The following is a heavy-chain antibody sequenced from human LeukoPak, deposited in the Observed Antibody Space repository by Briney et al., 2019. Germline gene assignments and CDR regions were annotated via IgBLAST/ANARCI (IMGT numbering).Heavy chain of an antibody. CDR3: ARAYTMVRGEDYMDV. CDR2: ISAYNGNT. Sequence: GASVKVSCKASGYTFTSYGISWVRQAPGQGLEWMGWISAYNGNTNYAQKFQGRVTITRNTSISTAHMELSSLRSEDTAVYYCARAYTMVRGEDYMDVWGKGTTVTVSS. V-gene: IGHV1-18*01. CDR1: GYTFTSYG. J-gene: IGHJ6*03. D-gene: IGHD3-10*01.